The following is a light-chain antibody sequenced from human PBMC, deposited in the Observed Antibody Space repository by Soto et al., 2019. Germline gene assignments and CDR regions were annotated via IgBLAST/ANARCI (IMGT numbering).Light chain of an antibody. CDR2: GAS. V-gene: IGKV3-20*01. J-gene: IGKJ1*01. CDR3: QQSGSSPWA. Sequence: EIVLTQSPGTLSLSPGERATLSCRASQSVSSSYLAWYQQKPGQAPRLLIYGASSRATGIPARFSGSGSGTDFTLTISRLEPEDFAVYYCQQSGSSPWAFGQGANVEIK. CDR1: QSVSSSY.